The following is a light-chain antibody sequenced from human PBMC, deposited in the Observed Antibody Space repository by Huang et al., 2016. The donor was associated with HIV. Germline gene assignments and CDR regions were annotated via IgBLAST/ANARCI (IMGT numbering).Light chain of an antibody. CDR2: FGS. J-gene: IGKJ2*01. Sequence: DIVMIQSPLSLPVSPGEPASISCTSSQKFLQTNGYNYLDWYLQKPGQSPQLLIYFGSSRASGVPDRISGGGSGTRFSLNISRVEAEDAGIYYCMEALKTPYTFGQGTKLEIK. V-gene: IGKV2-28*01. CDR1: QKFLQTNGYNY. CDR3: MEALKTPYT.